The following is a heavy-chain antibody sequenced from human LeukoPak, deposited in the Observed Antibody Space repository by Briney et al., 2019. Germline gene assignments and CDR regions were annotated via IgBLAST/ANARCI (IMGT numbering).Heavy chain of an antibody. CDR2: ISLSGSNI. CDR3: VRDSRLISPQGPTYVDS. V-gene: IGHV3-11*01. J-gene: IGHJ4*02. Sequence: GGSLRLSCAASGFTFSDYYMSWIRQAPGEGLEWISDISLSGSNIYYADSVKGRFTISRDNVKNSLYLEMSSLRADDTAMYYCVRDSRLISPQGPTYVDSWGQGTLVTVSS. D-gene: IGHD3-16*01. CDR1: GFTFSDYY.